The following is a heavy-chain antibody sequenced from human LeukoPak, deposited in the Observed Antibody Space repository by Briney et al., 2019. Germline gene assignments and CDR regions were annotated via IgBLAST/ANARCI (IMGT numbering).Heavy chain of an antibody. V-gene: IGHV1-18*01. D-gene: IGHD6-13*01. Sequence: ASVKVSCKASGYTFTSYGISWVRQAPGQGLEWMGWISAYNGNTNYAQKLQGRVTMTTDTSTSTAYMELRSLRSDDTAVYYCAREGSSSWYSYYYYYMDGGGKGTTVTVSS. J-gene: IGHJ6*03. CDR1: GYTFTSYG. CDR2: ISAYNGNT. CDR3: AREGSSSWYSYYYYYMDG.